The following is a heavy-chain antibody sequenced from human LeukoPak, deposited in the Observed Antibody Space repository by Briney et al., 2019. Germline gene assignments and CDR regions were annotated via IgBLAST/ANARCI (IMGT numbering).Heavy chain of an antibody. V-gene: IGHV3-30*04. J-gene: IGHJ6*02. Sequence: GGSLRLSCAASGFTFSSYAMHWVRQAPGKGLEWVAVISYDGSNKYYAHSVKGRFTISRDNSKNTLYLQMNSLRAEDTAVYYCARDRIDYDILTGYNRLYYYYYGMDVWGQGTTVTVSS. CDR3: ARDRIDYDILTGYNRLYYYYYGMDV. CDR1: GFTFSSYA. D-gene: IGHD3-9*01. CDR2: ISYDGSNK.